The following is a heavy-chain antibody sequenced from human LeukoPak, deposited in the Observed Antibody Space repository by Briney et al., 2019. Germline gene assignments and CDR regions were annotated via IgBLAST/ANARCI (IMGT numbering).Heavy chain of an antibody. CDR2: IYYSGST. J-gene: IGHJ4*02. CDR3: ASGYSYGFDY. D-gene: IGHD5-18*01. CDR1: GGSISSSSYY. V-gene: IGHV4-39*01. Sequence: SETLSLTCTVSGGSISSSSYYWGWIRQPPGKGLEWIGSIYYSGSTYYNPSLKSRVTISVDTSKNQFSLKLSSVTAADTAVYYCASGYSYGFDYWGQGTLVTVSS.